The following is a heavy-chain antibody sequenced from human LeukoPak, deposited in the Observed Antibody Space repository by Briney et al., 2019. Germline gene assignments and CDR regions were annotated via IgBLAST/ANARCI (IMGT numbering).Heavy chain of an antibody. CDR3: TYTSSSGVVY. J-gene: IGHJ4*02. CDR1: GFTFSVSA. CDR2: IRNKANNYAT. Sequence: GGSLKLSCAASGFTFSVSAMYWVRQASGKGLEWVGRIRNKANNYATAYAASLKGRFTISRDDSKNTAYLQMYSLETEDTAMYYCTYTSSSGVVYWGQGTLVTVSS. D-gene: IGHD6-6*01. V-gene: IGHV3-73*01.